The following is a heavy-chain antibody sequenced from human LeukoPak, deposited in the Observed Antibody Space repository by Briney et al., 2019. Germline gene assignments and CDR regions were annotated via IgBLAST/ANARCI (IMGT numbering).Heavy chain of an antibody. CDR2: MNPNSGNT. Sequence: WASVKVSCKASGYTFTSYDINWVRQATGQGLEWMGWMNPNSGNTGYAQKFQGRVTMTRNTSISTAYMELSRLRSDDTAVYYCARPMVRGVRGANWLDPWGQGTLVTVSS. CDR3: ARPMVRGVRGANWLDP. V-gene: IGHV1-8*01. D-gene: IGHD3-10*01. J-gene: IGHJ5*02. CDR1: GYTFTSYD.